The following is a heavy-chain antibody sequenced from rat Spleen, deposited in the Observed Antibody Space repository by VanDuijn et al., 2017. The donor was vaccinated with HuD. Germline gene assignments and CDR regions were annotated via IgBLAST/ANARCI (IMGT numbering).Heavy chain of an antibody. Sequence: EVQLVESGGGLVQPGRSMKLSCAASGFTFSSFPMAWVRQAPTKGLEWVASISYEGSSTYYGDSVKGRFTISRDNAKNTLYLQVDSLRSEDTATYYCARETGYNSYFDYWGQGVMVTVSS. CDR3: ARETGYNSYFDY. D-gene: IGHD1-4*01. V-gene: IGHV5-46*01. CDR2: ISYEGSST. J-gene: IGHJ2*01. CDR1: GFTFSSFP.